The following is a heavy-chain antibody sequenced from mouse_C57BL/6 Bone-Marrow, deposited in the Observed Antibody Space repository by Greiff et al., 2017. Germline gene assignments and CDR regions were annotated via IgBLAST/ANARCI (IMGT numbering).Heavy chain of an antibody. Sequence: QVQLQQPGAELVKPGASVKLSCKASGYTFTSYWMHWVKQRPGQGLEWIGMIHPNSGSTNYNEKFKGKATLTVDKSSSTAYMQLSSLTSEDSAVYYCARRIRSNGAMDYWGQGASVTVSS. CDR1: GYTFTSYW. D-gene: IGHD2-5*01. CDR2: IHPNSGST. J-gene: IGHJ4*01. V-gene: IGHV1-64*01. CDR3: ARRIRSNGAMDY.